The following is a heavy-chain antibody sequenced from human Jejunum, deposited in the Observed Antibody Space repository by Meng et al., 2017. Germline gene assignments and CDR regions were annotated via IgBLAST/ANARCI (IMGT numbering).Heavy chain of an antibody. CDR3: ARGVHCYNYESRDYFYYFDH. Sequence: GESLKISCATSGFTFSNYWMHWVRQGPGKGLEWVSRIKNDGSSTTYAESVKGRFTISRDNAKNTLYLQMNSLRAEDTAVYYCARGVHCYNYESRDYFYYFDHWGQGMLVTVSS. D-gene: IGHD3-22*01. V-gene: IGHV3-74*01. J-gene: IGHJ4*02. CDR2: IKNDGSST. CDR1: GFTFSNYW.